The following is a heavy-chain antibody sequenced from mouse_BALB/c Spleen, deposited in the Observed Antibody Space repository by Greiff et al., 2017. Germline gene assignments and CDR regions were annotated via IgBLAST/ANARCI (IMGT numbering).Heavy chain of an antibody. CDR2: INPYNGAT. V-gene: IGHV1-31*01. J-gene: IGHJ3*01. Sequence: EVQLQQSGPELVKPGASVKISCKASGYSFTGYYMHWVKQSHVKSLEWIGRINPYNGATSYNQNFKDKASLTVDKSSSTAYMELHSLTSEDSAVYYCAKEGGSSYLWFAYWGQGTLVTVSA. D-gene: IGHD1-1*01. CDR1: GYSFTGYY. CDR3: AKEGGSSYLWFAY.